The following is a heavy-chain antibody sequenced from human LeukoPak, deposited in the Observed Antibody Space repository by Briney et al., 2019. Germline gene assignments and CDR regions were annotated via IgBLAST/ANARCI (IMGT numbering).Heavy chain of an antibody. Sequence: WGSLRLSCVASGFTFSHSWMTWVRQAPGKGLEWVGRIKPKTDGETTEYAAPVKDRFSISRDDSKSMMYLQMNSLKTEDTAVYYCITPLPYSAQGGQGTLVTVSS. CDR3: ITPLPYSAQ. CDR1: GFTFSHSW. CDR2: IKPKTDGETT. J-gene: IGHJ4*02. V-gene: IGHV3-15*01. D-gene: IGHD2-21*01.